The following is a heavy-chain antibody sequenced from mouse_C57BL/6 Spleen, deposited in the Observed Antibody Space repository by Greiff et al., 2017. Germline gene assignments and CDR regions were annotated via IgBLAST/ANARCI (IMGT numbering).Heavy chain of an antibody. J-gene: IGHJ2*01. Sequence: DVMLVESGGDLVKPGGSLKLSCAASGFTFSSYGMSWVRQTPDKRLEWVATISSGCSYTYYPGSVKGRFTISRDNAKNTLYLQMSSLKSEDTALYYCDKHESKYVGGDNCGKSTTLAVSS. CDR3: DKHESKYVGGDN. D-gene: IGHD2-5*01. V-gene: IGHV5-6*02. CDR1: GFTFSSYG. CDR2: ISSGCSYT.